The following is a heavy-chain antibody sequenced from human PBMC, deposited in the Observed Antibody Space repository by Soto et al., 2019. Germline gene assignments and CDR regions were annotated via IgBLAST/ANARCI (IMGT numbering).Heavy chain of an antibody. CDR3: ARVHSSGYCSGGSCYWDAFDI. V-gene: IGHV4-34*01. J-gene: IGHJ3*02. CDR1: GGSFSGYY. CDR2: INHSGST. Sequence: SETLSLTCAVYGGSFSGYYWSWIRQPPGKGLEWIGEINHSGSTNYNPSLKSRVTISVDTSKNQFSLKLSSVTAADTAVYYCARVHSSGYCSGGSCYWDAFDIWGQGTMVTVSS. D-gene: IGHD2-15*01.